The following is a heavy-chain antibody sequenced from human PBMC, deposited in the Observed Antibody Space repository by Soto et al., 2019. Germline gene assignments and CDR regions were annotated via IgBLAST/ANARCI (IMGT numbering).Heavy chain of an antibody. CDR3: ARWSYLDY. CDR1: GFSFGSYA. CDR2: ISGSDGKT. J-gene: IGHJ4*02. D-gene: IGHD3-3*01. V-gene: IGHV3-23*01. Sequence: GSLRLSCAASGFSFGSYALSWVRQAPGKGPEWVSTISGSDGKTFYADPVKGRFSISRDTSQNTLYLQMNSLRADDTAIYYCARWSYLDYWGQGTRVTVSS.